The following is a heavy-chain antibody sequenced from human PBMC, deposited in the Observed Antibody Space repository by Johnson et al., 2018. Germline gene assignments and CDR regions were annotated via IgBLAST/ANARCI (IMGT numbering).Heavy chain of an antibody. J-gene: IGHJ6*02. CDR3: AGMGACGGNCDSNYYAMDV. V-gene: IGHV3-7*01. CDR1: GFDFSSYW. CDR2: IKEDGSDK. D-gene: IGHD2-21*01. Sequence: VQLVQSGGGLVQPGGSLRLSCAASGFDFSSYWMSWVRHAPGKGPEWVANIKEDGSDKTYVDSVKGRFSISRENAKNSVSLEMNSLRVEDTGVYYCAGMGACGGNCDSNYYAMDVWGQVTTVTVSS.